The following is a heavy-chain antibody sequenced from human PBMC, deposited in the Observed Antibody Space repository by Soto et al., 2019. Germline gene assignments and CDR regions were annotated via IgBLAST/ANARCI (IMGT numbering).Heavy chain of an antibody. D-gene: IGHD6-13*01. Sequence: QVQLVQSGAEVKKPGASVKVSCKASGYTFTSYGISWVRQAPGQGLEWMGWISAYNGNTNYAQKLQGRVTMTTDTSRSTAYMERRSLGSDDTAVYSGARDKRNIAAAADYGGQGTLVTVSS. CDR2: ISAYNGNT. CDR3: ARDKRNIAAAADY. CDR1: GYTFTSYG. J-gene: IGHJ4*02. V-gene: IGHV1-18*01.